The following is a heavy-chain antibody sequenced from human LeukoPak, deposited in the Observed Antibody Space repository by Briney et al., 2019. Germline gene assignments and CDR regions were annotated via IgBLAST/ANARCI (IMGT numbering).Heavy chain of an antibody. D-gene: IGHD3-10*01. Sequence: PGGSLRLSCAASGFPFSSYWMSWVRQAPGKGLEWVANIKQDGGEKFYVDSVKGRFTISRDNAKNSLYLQMNSLRAEDTAMYYCARDLSIGRFGTFWYWGQGTLVTVSS. CDR3: ARDLSIGRFGTFWY. J-gene: IGHJ4*02. CDR2: IKQDGGEK. CDR1: GFPFSSYW. V-gene: IGHV3-7*01.